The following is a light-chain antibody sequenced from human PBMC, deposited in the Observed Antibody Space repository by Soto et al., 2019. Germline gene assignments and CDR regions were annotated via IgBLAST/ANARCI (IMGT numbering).Light chain of an antibody. CDR3: QQAASFPIT. CDR1: QSISNY. J-gene: IGKJ5*01. Sequence: DIQMTQSPSSLSAPVGDRVTITCRASQSISNYLNWYQQKIGKAPKLLIYAASNLQSGVPSRFSGSGSGTDFTLTINSLQPEDFATYYCQQAASFPITFGQGTRLEIK. V-gene: IGKV1-39*01. CDR2: AAS.